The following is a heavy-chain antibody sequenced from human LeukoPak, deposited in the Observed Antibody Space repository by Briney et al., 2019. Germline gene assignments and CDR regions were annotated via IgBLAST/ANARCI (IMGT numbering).Heavy chain of an antibody. CDR2: ISSTGITT. Sequence: GGSLRLSCAASGINFSSYEKTWVRQAPGKGLEWVSYISSTGITTYYADSVKGRFTISRDNAKKSLCLQMDNLRAEDTAVYYCSGDYGDVDYWGQGTLVTVTS. V-gene: IGHV3-48*03. CDR1: GINFSSYE. J-gene: IGHJ4*02. D-gene: IGHD3-22*01. CDR3: SGDYGDVDY.